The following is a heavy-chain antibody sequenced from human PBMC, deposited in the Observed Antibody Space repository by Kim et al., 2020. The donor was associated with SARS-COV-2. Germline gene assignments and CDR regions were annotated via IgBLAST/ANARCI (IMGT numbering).Heavy chain of an antibody. CDR3: ARGPRVSIDY. CDR2: INHSGST. V-gene: IGHV4-34*01. Sequence: SETLSLTCAVYGGSFSGYYWSWIRQPPGKGLEWIGEINHSGSTNYNPSLKSRVTISVDTSKNQFSLKLSSVTAADTAVYYCARGPRVSIDYWGQGTLVTVSS. J-gene: IGHJ4*02. CDR1: GGSFSGYY.